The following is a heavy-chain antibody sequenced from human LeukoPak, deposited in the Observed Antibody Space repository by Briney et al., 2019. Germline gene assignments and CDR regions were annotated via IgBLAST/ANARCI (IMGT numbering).Heavy chain of an antibody. V-gene: IGHV1-18*01. CDR2: ISAYNGNT. Sequence: GASVKVSCKASGYTFTSYGISWARQAPGQGLEWMGWISAYNGNTNYARKLQGRVTMTTDTSTSTAYMELRSLRSDDTAIYYCARQVDTAMALPDYWGQGTLVTVSS. CDR1: GYTFTSYG. J-gene: IGHJ4*02. D-gene: IGHD5-18*01. CDR3: ARQVDTAMALPDY.